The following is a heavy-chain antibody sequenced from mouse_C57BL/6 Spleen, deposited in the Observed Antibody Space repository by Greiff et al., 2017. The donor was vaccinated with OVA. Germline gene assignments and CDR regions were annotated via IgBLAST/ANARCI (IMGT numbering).Heavy chain of an antibody. CDR1: GFNIKDDY. D-gene: IGHD1-1*01. CDR3: TTEGITTVVADHFDY. CDR2: IDPENGDT. J-gene: IGHJ2*01. V-gene: IGHV14-4*01. Sequence: VQLQQSGAELVRPGASVKLSCTASGFNIKDDYMHWVKQRPEQGLEWIGWIDPENGDTEYASKFQGKATITADTSSNTAYLQLSSLTSEDTAVYYCTTEGITTVVADHFDYWGQGTTLTVSS.